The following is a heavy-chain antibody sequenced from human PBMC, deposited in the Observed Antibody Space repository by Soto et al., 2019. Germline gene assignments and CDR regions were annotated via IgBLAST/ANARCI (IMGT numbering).Heavy chain of an antibody. CDR3: ARDGRSFAIFGETMDV. D-gene: IGHD3-3*01. Sequence: VQLLQSGGEVRKPGASVKVSCKTSGYTFTNYAINWVRQAPGQGLQWMGWISAYSGDTKYAQRCQDRLTVTTDPSTTTASMELRILRSDDTAVYYCARDGRSFAIFGETMDVWGQGTTVTVSS. CDR1: GYTFTNYA. V-gene: IGHV1-18*01. CDR2: ISAYSGDT. J-gene: IGHJ6*02.